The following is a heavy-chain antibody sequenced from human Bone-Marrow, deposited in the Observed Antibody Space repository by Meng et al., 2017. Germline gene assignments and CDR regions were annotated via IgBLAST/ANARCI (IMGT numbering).Heavy chain of an antibody. CDR1: GYSLTAYY. J-gene: IGHJ3*02. V-gene: IGHV1-2*02. CDR2: INPNSGTT. Sequence: ASAKVSCKASGYSLTAYYMHWVRQAPGQGLEWMGWINPNSGTTVYAQNFQGRVTVSRDTSISTVDMELSSLRSDDAAVYFCAQGFVTMVVVDIWGQGTMVTVSS. CDR3: AQGFVTMVVVDI. D-gene: IGHD3-22*01.